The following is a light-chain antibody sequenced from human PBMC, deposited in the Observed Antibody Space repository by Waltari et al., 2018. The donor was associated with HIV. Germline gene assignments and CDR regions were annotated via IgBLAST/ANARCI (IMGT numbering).Light chain of an antibody. CDR2: DAS. Sequence: EIVMTQSTATLSVSPGERATLSCRASQSVGSNLAWYQQKPGQAPRLLISDASIRATGIPARFSGGGAGTEFTLTISGLQSGDVALYYCQQYESWITFGQGTRLDIK. CDR1: QSVGSN. J-gene: IGKJ5*01. CDR3: QQYESWIT. V-gene: IGKV3-15*01.